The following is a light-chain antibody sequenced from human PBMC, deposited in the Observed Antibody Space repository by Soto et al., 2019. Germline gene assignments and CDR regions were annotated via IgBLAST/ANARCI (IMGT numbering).Light chain of an antibody. J-gene: IGKJ5*01. Sequence: DIQMTQSPSTLSGSVGDRVTITCRASQTISSWLAWYQQKPGKAPKLLIYVASNLQSGVPSRFSGSGSGTEFTLTISGLLPEDFAAYHCQQLYTLPFTFGQGTRLQIK. V-gene: IGKV1-5*01. CDR3: QQLYTLPFT. CDR1: QTISSW. CDR2: VAS.